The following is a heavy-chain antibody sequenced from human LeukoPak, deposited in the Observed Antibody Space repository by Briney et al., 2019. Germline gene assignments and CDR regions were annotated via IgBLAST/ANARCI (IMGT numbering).Heavy chain of an antibody. D-gene: IGHD3-22*01. V-gene: IGHV3-74*01. Sequence: GGSLRLSCAASGFTFSWYWMHWVRQAPGKGLVWVSRLNNDGSSTSYADSVKGRFTISRDNAKNTLHLQMNSLRAEDTAVYYCARGHYYDGSGYPEYFQHWGQGTLVTVSS. J-gene: IGHJ1*01. CDR3: ARGHYYDGSGYPEYFQH. CDR2: LNNDGSST. CDR1: GFTFSWYW.